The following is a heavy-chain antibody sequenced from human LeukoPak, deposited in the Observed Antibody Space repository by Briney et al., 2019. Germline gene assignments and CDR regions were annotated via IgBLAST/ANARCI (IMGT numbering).Heavy chain of an antibody. CDR1: GFSLSTSGMR. J-gene: IGHJ3*02. CDR3: ARSLYDILTGLDAFNI. Sequence: SGPALVKPTQTLTLTCTFSGFSLSTSGMRVSWIRQPPGKALEWLARIDWDDDKFYSTSLKTRLTISKGTSKNQVVLTMTNMDPVDTATYYCARSLYDILTGLDAFNIWGQGTMVTVSS. V-gene: IGHV2-70*04. CDR2: IDWDDDK. D-gene: IGHD3-9*01.